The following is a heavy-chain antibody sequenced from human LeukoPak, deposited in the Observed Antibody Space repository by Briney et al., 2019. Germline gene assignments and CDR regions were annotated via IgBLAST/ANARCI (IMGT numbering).Heavy chain of an antibody. CDR1: GFTFRSYA. CDR3: ARDYASDY. Sequence: GGSLRLSCAASGFTFRSYAMSWVRQAPGKGLEWVSYISRSGDTIYFADSVKGRFTISRDNAKNSLYLQMSSLRAEDTAVYYCARDYASDYWGQGTLVTVSS. J-gene: IGHJ4*02. CDR2: ISRSGDTI. D-gene: IGHD3-10*01. V-gene: IGHV3-48*03.